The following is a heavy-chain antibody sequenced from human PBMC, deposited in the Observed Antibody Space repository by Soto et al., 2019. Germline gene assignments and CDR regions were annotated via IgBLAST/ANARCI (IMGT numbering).Heavy chain of an antibody. V-gene: IGHV3-30*18. D-gene: IGHD2-2*01. CDR3: AKTSYCSSTSCHFAYYYYGMDV. CDR1: GFTFSSYG. Sequence: GGSLRLSCAASGFTFSSYGMHGVRPAPVKGLEWVAVITYDGSTGDYADSVNGRFNISRDNSKNTLYLQMNSLRAEDTAVYYCAKTSYCSSTSCHFAYYYYGMDVWGQGTTVTVSS. J-gene: IGHJ6*02. CDR2: ITYDGSTG.